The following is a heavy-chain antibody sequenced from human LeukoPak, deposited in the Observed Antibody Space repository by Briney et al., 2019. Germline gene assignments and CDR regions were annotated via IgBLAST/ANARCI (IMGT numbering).Heavy chain of an antibody. Sequence: SETLSLTCTVSGGSISSGSYYWSWIRQPAGKGLEWIGRIYTSGSTNYNPSLKSRVTISVDSSKNQFSLKLSSVTAADTAVYYCARTTEGGYTYDYFYYYYMDVWGKGTTVTISS. J-gene: IGHJ6*03. CDR3: ARTTEGGYTYDYFYYYYMDV. D-gene: IGHD5-18*01. CDR1: GGSISSGSYY. V-gene: IGHV4-61*02. CDR2: IYTSGST.